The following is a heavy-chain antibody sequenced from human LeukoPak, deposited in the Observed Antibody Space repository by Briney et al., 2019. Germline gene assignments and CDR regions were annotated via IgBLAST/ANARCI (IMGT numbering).Heavy chain of an antibody. CDR3: ASDGGQGY. D-gene: IGHD3-10*01. V-gene: IGHV4-59*08. CDR1: GESISGFY. J-gene: IGHJ4*02. CDR2: IYYSGST. Sequence: SETLSLTCTVSGESISGFYWNWIRQPPGKGLEWIGYIYYSGSTNYNPSLKSRVTISIDTSKNQFSLKLSSVTAADTAVYYCASDGGQGYWGQGILVTVSS.